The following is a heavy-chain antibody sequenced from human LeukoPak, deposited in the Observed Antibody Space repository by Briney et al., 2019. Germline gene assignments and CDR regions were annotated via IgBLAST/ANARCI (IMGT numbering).Heavy chain of an antibody. CDR3: AKGSSSGWPYYFDY. J-gene: IGHJ4*02. CDR1: GFTFSIYA. D-gene: IGHD6-19*01. V-gene: IGHV3-23*01. Sequence: PGGSLRLSCAASGFTFSIYAMSWVRQAPGKGLEWVSAISGSGAGTYYADSVKGRFTISRDNSDNTLYLQMNSLRAEDTAVYYCAKGSSSGWPYYFDYWGQGTLVTVSS. CDR2: ISGSGAGT.